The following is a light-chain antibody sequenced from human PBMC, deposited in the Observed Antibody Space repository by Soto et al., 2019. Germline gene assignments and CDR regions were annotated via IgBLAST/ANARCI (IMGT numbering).Light chain of an antibody. CDR2: RNN. V-gene: IGLV1-47*01. CDR3: AAWDDSLSGQV. J-gene: IGLJ3*02. Sequence: QSVLTQPPSASGTPGQRVTISCSGSSSNIGSNYVYWYQQLPGTAPKLLIYRNNQRPSGVPDRFSGSKSGTSASLAISGLRSEDEAGYYCAAWDDSLSGQVFGGGTKLTV. CDR1: SSNIGSNY.